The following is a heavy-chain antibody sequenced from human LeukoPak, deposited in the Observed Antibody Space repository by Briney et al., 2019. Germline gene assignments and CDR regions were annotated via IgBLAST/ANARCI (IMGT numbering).Heavy chain of an antibody. Sequence: SETLSLTCTVSGGSISSSSYYWGWIRQPPGTGLEWIGSIYYSGSTYYNPSLKSRVTISVDTSKNQFSLKLSSVTAADTAVYYCARSRRGGIAVADSYPYYFDYWGQGTLVTVSS. D-gene: IGHD6-19*01. J-gene: IGHJ4*02. V-gene: IGHV4-39*07. CDR3: ARSRRGGIAVADSYPYYFDY. CDR1: GGSISSSSYY. CDR2: IYYSGST.